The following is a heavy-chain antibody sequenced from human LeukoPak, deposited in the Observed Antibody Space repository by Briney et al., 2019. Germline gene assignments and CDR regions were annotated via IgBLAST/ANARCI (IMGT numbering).Heavy chain of an antibody. V-gene: IGHV3-23*01. CDR1: GFGFSTYV. Sequence: GGSLRLSCAASGFGFSTYVMNWVRQAPGKGLEWVSTINPGSGTYYADSVKGRFSISRDNSKSTLSLQMNSLRAEDTAVYYCARGSRKTGFDYWGQGSLVIVSS. CDR3: ARGSRKTGFDY. CDR2: INPGSGT. J-gene: IGHJ4*02. D-gene: IGHD6-6*01.